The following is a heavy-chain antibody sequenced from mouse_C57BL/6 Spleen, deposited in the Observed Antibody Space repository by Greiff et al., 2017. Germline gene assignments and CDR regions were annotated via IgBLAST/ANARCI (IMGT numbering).Heavy chain of an antibody. CDR3: GLGRGDY. V-gene: IGHV1-50*01. Sequence: QVQLQQPGAELVKPGASVKLSCKASGYTFTSYWMPWVHQRPGQGLEWIGEIDPSDSYTNYNQKFKGKATLTVDTSSSTAYMQLSSLTSEDSAIYYCGLGRGDYWGQGTTLTVSS. CDR1: GYTFTSYW. J-gene: IGHJ2*01. D-gene: IGHD4-1*01. CDR2: IDPSDSYT.